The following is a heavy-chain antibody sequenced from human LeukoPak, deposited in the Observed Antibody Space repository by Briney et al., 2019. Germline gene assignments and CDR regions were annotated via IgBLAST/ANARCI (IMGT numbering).Heavy chain of an antibody. J-gene: IGHJ3*02. D-gene: IGHD6-13*01. V-gene: IGHV1-2*02. CDR1: GYTFTGYN. CDR3: ATWQQLEDAFDI. Sequence: GASVNVSCKASGYTFTGYNMHWLRQAPGQGPEWMGWINPNSGGTNYAQKFQGRVTMTRDMSTNTAYMDLSRLTSDDTAVYYCATWQQLEDAFDIWGQGTMVTVSS. CDR2: INPNSGGT.